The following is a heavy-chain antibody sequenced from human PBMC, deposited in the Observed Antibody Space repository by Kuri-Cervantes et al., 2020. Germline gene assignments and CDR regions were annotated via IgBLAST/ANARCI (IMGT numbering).Heavy chain of an antibody. V-gene: IGHV4-38-2*01. Sequence: GSLRLSCAVSGYSISSGYYWGWIRQPPGKGLEWIGSIYHSGSTNYNPSLKSRVTISVDKSKNQFSLKLSSVTAADTAVYYCASCTTPDAFDIWGQGTMVIVSS. D-gene: IGHD1-26*01. CDR1: GYSISSGYY. J-gene: IGHJ3*02. CDR2: IYHSGST. CDR3: ASCTTPDAFDI.